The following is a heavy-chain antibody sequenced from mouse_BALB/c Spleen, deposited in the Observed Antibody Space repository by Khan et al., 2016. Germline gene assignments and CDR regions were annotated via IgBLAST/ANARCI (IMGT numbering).Heavy chain of an antibody. D-gene: IGHD2-3*01. V-gene: IGHV9-3-1*01. J-gene: IGHJ3*01. Sequence: QIQLVQSGPELKKPGETVKISCKASGYTFTNYGMNWVKQAPGKGLKWMGWINTYTGEPTYADDFKGRFAFSLETSASTAYLQINNRKNEDTATYFCAREGYEGYYKAWLAYWGQGTLVTVSA. CDR3: AREGYEGYYKAWLAY. CDR1: GYTFTNYG. CDR2: INTYTGEP.